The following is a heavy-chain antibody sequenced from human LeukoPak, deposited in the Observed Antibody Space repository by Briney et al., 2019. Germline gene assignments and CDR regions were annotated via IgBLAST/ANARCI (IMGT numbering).Heavy chain of an antibody. J-gene: IGHJ4*02. Sequence: GGCLSLPCAFSGFSFISYGMHWVSHASAKGLEWGGVIPDDGRSKAYADSVKGRFPISRDNSKDTLYLQMNSLRDKDTAVYYCAKRPSDYGDYVSYFDYWGQGTLVTVSS. V-gene: IGHV3-30*18. D-gene: IGHD4-17*01. CDR2: IPDDGRSK. CDR1: GFSFISYG. CDR3: AKRPSDYGDYVSYFDY.